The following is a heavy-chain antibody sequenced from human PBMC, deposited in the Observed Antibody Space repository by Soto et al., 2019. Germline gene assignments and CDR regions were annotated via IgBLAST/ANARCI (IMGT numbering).Heavy chain of an antibody. J-gene: IGHJ4*02. CDR3: ARGGGSAARRYFDY. Sequence: SETLSLTCAVSGGSISSSNWWSWVRQPPGKGLEWIGEIYHSGSTNYNPSLKSRVTISVDKSKNQFSLKLSSVTAADTAVYYCARGGGSAARRYFDYWGQGTLVTVSS. CDR2: IYHSGST. D-gene: IGHD6-6*01. V-gene: IGHV4-4*02. CDR1: GGSISSSNW.